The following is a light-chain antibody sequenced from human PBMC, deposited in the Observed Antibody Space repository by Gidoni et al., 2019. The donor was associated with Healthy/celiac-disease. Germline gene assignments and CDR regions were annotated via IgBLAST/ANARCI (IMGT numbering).Light chain of an antibody. CDR2: GAS. CDR3: QQYNNWTRT. Sequence: EIVMTQSSATLSVSPGERATLSCRASQSVSSNLAWYQQKPGHAPRLLIYGASSRATGIPARFSGSGSGTEFTLTISSLQSEDFAVYYCQQYNNWTRTFXQXTKVEIK. V-gene: IGKV3-15*01. CDR1: QSVSSN. J-gene: IGKJ1*01.